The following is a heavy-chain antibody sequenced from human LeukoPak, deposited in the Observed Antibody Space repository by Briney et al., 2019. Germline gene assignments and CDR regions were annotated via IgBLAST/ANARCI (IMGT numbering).Heavy chain of an antibody. Sequence: GGSLRLSCAASGFTFSSYAMTWVRQAPGKGLEWVSGISRSGDSTNYADSVKGRFTISRDNSKNTLYLQMNSLRAEDTAVYYCAREGYQLLTAFDYWGQGTLVTVSS. J-gene: IGHJ4*02. V-gene: IGHV3-23*01. CDR3: AREGYQLLTAFDY. CDR1: GFTFSSYA. CDR2: ISRSGDST. D-gene: IGHD2-2*01.